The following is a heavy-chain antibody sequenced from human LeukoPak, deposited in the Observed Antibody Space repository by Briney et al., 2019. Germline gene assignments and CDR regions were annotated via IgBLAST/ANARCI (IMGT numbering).Heavy chain of an antibody. Sequence: PSGTLSLTCDVSGDSISSSNWWSWVRQAPEKGLEWIGEIYHSGSTNYNPSLKSRVTISVDTSKNQFSLKLSSVTTADTAVYYCARAGQGWFGLWGRGTLVTVSS. V-gene: IGHV4-4*02. J-gene: IGHJ2*01. CDR2: IYHSGST. CDR3: ARAGQGWFGL. D-gene: IGHD2-15*01. CDR1: GDSISSSNW.